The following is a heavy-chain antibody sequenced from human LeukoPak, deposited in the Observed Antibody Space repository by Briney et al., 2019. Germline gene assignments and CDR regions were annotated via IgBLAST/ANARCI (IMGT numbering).Heavy chain of an antibody. CDR1: GYTFTSYD. D-gene: IGHD2-2*01. CDR2: MNPNIGKT. J-gene: IGHJ6*03. Sequence: ASVKVSCKASGYTFTSYDIEWVLQGTGQGLEWMEWMNPNIGKTGYAQKFQGRVTMTRNTSISTASMELSRLRSEDTAVYYCARSCSSTSCQYYYYYYMDVWGKGTTVTVSS. CDR3: ARSCSSTSCQYYYYYYMDV. V-gene: IGHV1-8*01.